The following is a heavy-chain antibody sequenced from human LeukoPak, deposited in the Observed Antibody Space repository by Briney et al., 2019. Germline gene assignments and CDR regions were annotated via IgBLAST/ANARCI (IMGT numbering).Heavy chain of an antibody. Sequence: SETRSPTCLVYGGSISIDYSSWIRQPPGKGMGWIGYSYYSGSTNYNPSLKSRDTISVDTSKNQFSLKLSSVTAADTAGYYCARWVGGHYGYNWFDPWGQGTLVTVSS. CDR1: GGSISIDY. J-gene: IGHJ5*02. CDR2: SYYSGST. V-gene: IGHV4-59*01. D-gene: IGHD4-17*01. CDR3: ARWVGGHYGYNWFDP.